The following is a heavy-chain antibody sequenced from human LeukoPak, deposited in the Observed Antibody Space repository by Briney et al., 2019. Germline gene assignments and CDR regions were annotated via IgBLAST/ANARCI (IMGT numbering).Heavy chain of an antibody. J-gene: IGHJ3*02. CDR2: IFTSEIT. CDR1: GCSISSYY. CDR3: AREKYGDYVFDAFDN. V-gene: IGHV4-4*07. D-gene: IGHD4-17*01. Sequence: SETLSLTCTVSGCSISSYYWSWIRQPAGKGLEWIGRIFTSEITNYNTSLKSRVSMSLDTSENQFSLKLSSVTAADTAVYFCAREKYGDYVFDAFDNWGQGTTVTVSS.